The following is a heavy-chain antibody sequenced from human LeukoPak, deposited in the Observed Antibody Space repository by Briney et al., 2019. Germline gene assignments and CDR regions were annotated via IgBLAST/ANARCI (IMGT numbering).Heavy chain of an antibody. Sequence: PGGSLRLSCAASGFTFSSYAMNWVRQAPGKVLEWVSVISDSGGNTYYADSVKGRFTISRDNSKNTLYLQMNSLRAEDTAVYYCAKDILRQRGLFDYWGQGTLVTVSS. V-gene: IGHV3-23*01. J-gene: IGHJ4*02. D-gene: IGHD6-25*01. CDR2: ISDSGGNT. CDR3: AKDILRQRGLFDY. CDR1: GFTFSSYA.